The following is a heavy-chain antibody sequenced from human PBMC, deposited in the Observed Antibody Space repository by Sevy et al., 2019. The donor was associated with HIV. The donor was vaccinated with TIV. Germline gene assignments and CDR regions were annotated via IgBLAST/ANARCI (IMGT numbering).Heavy chain of an antibody. V-gene: IGHV4-31*03. CDR3: ACASGYGDYGLDF. Sequence: SETLSLTCTVSGAAIGSGGYYWSWIRQHPGKGLEWIAHINYSGSTNYNPSLKSRLSVSPDTTKNQFSLKLSYVTAADTAIYYCACASGYGDYGLDFWGLRTTVTVSS. D-gene: IGHD4-17*01. CDR2: INYSGST. CDR1: GAAIGSGGYY. J-gene: IGHJ6*02.